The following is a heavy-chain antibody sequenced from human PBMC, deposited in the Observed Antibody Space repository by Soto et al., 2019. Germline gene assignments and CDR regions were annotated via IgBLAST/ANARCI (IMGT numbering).Heavy chain of an antibody. J-gene: IGHJ6*02. CDR3: ARDTPDYGLDV. V-gene: IGHV4-30-4*01. CDR2: IYYSGST. CDR1: GGSIRSGDYY. Sequence: QVQLQESGPGLVKPSQILSLTCTVSGGSIRSGDYYWSWIRQPPGKGLEWIGYIYYSGSTYYNPSLKSRLTISVATSKTQFYLKLSSVTAADTAVYYCARDTPDYGLDVWGQGTTVTVSS.